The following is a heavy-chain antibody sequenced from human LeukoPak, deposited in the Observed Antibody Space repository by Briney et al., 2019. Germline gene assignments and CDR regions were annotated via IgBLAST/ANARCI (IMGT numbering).Heavy chain of an antibody. CDR1: GASVNADR. Sequence: SETLSLTYALAGASVNADRWSCIRQPAGQGLEWIGRTSVNDGATYNPSLMRRVNMSVDTSKNQFSLRLTSMTAADTAIYYCARLWRDGSNWHPDDNWGQGILVTVSS. D-gene: IGHD4-11*01. CDR2: TSVNDGA. CDR3: ARLWRDGSNWHPDDN. V-gene: IGHV4-4*07. J-gene: IGHJ4*02.